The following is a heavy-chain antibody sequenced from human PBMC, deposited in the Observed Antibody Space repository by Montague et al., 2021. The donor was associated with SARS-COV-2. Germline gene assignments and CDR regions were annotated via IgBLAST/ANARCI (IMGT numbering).Heavy chain of an antibody. J-gene: IGHJ4*02. CDR1: GFTFSTYA. D-gene: IGHD6-19*01. V-gene: IGHV3-23*01. CDR3: AKDLEKWLVGRDYFDY. Sequence: SLRLSCAASGFTFSTYAMSWVRQAPGKGLEWVSTVSSIGGSTFYADSVKGRFTVSRDNSKNTLYLQMNSLRAEDTAVYYCAKDLEKWLVGRDYFDYWGQGTLVTVSS. CDR2: VSSIGGST.